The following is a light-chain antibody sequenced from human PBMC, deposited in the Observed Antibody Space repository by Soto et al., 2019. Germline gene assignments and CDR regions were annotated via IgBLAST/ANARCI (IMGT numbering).Light chain of an antibody. V-gene: IGKV3-20*01. Sequence: EIVLTQSPGTLSLSPGERATLSCRASQSIASSYLAWYQQRPGQPPRLLLYRTFNRATGIPDRFSGGGSGTDFTLTISSLEPEDSAVYFCPQFNSSPLTFGGGPKVEI. CDR1: QSIASSY. CDR3: PQFNSSPLT. CDR2: RTF. J-gene: IGKJ4*01.